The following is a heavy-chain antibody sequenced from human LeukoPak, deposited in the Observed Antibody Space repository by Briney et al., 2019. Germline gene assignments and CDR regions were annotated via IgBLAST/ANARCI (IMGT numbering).Heavy chain of an antibody. CDR1: GGSISSSNW. J-gene: IGHJ4*02. CDR2: IYHSGST. CDR3: AGSQDEYSSSSADY. D-gene: IGHD6-6*01. V-gene: IGHV4-4*02. Sequence: SETLSLTCAVSGGSISSSNWWSWVRQPPGKGLEWIGEIYHSGSTNYNPSLKSRVTISVDKSRNQFSLKLSSVTAADTAVYYCAGSQDEYSSSSADYWGQGTLVTVSS.